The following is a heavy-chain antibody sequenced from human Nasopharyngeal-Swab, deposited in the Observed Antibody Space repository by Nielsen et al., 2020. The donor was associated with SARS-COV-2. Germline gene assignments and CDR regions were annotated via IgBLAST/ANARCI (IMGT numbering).Heavy chain of an antibody. CDR3: ARLRSYDSSCYSRDDAFDI. CDR2: INPNSGGT. V-gene: IGHV1-2*04. D-gene: IGHD3-22*01. CDR1: GYTFTGYY. J-gene: IGHJ3*02. Sequence: ASVKVSCKASGYTFTGYYMHWVRQAPGQGLEWMGWINPNSGGTNYAQKFQGWVTMTRDTSISTAYMELSRLRSDDTAVYYCARLRSYDSSCYSRDDAFDIWGQGTMVTVSS.